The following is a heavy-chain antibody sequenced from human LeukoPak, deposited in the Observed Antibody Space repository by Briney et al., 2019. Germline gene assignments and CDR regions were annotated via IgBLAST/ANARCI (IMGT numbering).Heavy chain of an antibody. CDR3: ADFWSGTSPGTTYGMDV. J-gene: IGHJ6*02. Sequence: ASVKVSCKASGYTFTSYAMNWVRQAPGQGLEWTGWINTNTGNPTYAQGFTGRFVFSLDTSVSTAYLQISGLKAEDTAVYYCADFWSGTSPGTTYGMDVWGQGTTVTVSS. CDR2: INTNTGNP. V-gene: IGHV7-4-1*02. CDR1: GYTFTSYA. D-gene: IGHD3-3*01.